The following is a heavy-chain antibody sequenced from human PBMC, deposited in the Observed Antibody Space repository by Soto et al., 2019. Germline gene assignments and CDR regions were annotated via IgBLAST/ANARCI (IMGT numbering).Heavy chain of an antibody. CDR1: GFTFSLSG. V-gene: IGHV3-23*01. Sequence: EVQLLESGGGFVQPGESLRLSCAASGFTFSLSGMSWVRQAPGRGLDWVSSLSGGGSTTDYADSVKGRFTISRDTSKNTVHLQMNSLRAEDTSVYYCSKGPEYDILTGYDYWAQGALVTVSA. CDR3: SKGPEYDILTGYDY. CDR2: LSGGGSTT. D-gene: IGHD3-9*01. J-gene: IGHJ4*02.